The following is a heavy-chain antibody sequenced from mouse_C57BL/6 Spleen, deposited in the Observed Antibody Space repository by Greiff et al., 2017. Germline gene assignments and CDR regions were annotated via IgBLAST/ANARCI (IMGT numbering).Heavy chain of an antibody. CDR3: MYCYDYEGCMDY. CDR1: GFNFKDDY. CDR2: IDPENGDT. D-gene: IGHD2-4*01. V-gene: IGHV14-4*01. Sequence: EVHVKQSGAELVRPGASVKLSCTASGFNFKDDYMHWVKQRPEQGLEWIGWIDPENGDTEYASKFQGKATITADTSSNTAYLQLSSLTSEDTAVSYCMYCYDYEGCMDYWGQGTSVTVSS. J-gene: IGHJ4*01.